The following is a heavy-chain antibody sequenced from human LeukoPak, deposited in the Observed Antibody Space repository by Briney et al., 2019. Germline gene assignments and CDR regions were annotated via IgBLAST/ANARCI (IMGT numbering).Heavy chain of an antibody. Sequence: GGSLRLSCGASGFTFSDYGMHWVRQAPGKGLEWVAVISYDGSNKYYADSVKGRFTISRDNSKNTLYLQMNSLRAEDTAVYYCARDFRRNSSPEYSQFQHWGQGTLVTVSS. CDR3: ARDFRRNSSPEYSQFQH. CDR1: GFTFSDYG. D-gene: IGHD6-6*01. CDR2: ISYDGSNK. V-gene: IGHV3-30*19. J-gene: IGHJ1*01.